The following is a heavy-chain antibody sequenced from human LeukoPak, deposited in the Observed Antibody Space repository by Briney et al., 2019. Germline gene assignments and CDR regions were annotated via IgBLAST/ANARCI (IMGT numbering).Heavy chain of an antibody. V-gene: IGHV1-69*05. J-gene: IGHJ6*03. CDR1: GGTFSSYA. CDR2: IIPIFGTA. CDR3: GYYYGSGSQYDYYYYYMDV. D-gene: IGHD3-10*01. Sequence: GASVKVSCKAYGGTFSSYAISWVRQAPGQGLEWMGGIIPIFGTANYAQKFQGRVTITTAESTSTAYMELSSLRSEDTAVYYCGYYYGSGSQYDYYYYYMDVWGRGTTVTVSS.